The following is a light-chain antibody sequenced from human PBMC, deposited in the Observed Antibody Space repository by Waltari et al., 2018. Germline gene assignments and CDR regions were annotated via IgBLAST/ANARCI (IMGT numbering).Light chain of an antibody. J-gene: IGKJ1*01. CDR3: QQANSSPLT. CDR1: QGVNTW. V-gene: IGKV1-12*01. Sequence: DIQMTQSPSSVSASVGDRVTITCRASQGVNTWLAWYQQKPGKAPKLLIYTTATLQTGVPSRFSGSGSGTDFTLTISSLQPEDFATYYCQQANSSPLTFGQGTKVEV. CDR2: TTA.